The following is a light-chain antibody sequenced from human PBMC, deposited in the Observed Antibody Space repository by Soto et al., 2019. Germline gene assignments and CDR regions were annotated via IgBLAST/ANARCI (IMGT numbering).Light chain of an antibody. V-gene: IGKV1-8*01. CDR3: QQYNTYPYT. J-gene: IGKJ2*01. CDR2: AAS. CDR1: QGISSY. Sequence: AIQMTQSPSSFSASTGDRVTITCRASQGISSYLAWYQQKPGKAPKLLIYAASTLQSGVPSRFSGSGSGTDFTLALSCLQSEDFATYYCQQYNTYPYTLGQGTKLEIK.